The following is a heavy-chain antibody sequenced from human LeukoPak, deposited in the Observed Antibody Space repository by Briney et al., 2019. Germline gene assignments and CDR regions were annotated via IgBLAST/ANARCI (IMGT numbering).Heavy chain of an antibody. Sequence: SVKVSCKASGGAFISDGITWVRQAPGQGLEWMGRLITISRIPNYAQKFKGRVTITADKSTSTAYMELSSLRCEDTAVYYCARVSYYYGSGSLYFDYWGQGTLVTVSS. V-gene: IGHV1-69*04. D-gene: IGHD3-10*01. CDR2: LITISRIP. CDR3: ARVSYYYGSGSLYFDY. J-gene: IGHJ4*02. CDR1: GGAFISDG.